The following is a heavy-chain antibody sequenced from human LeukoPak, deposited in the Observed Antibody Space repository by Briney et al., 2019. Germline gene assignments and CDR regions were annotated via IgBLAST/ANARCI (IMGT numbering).Heavy chain of an antibody. CDR1: GYTFTDYY. D-gene: IGHD6-13*01. Sequence: ASVKVSCKASGYTFTDYYMHWVRQAPGQGLEWMGWINPYSGDTNYAQKFQGRVTVTRDTSISTAYMELSRLRSDDTAVYYCARPIAPYEKNWFDPWGQGTLVTVSS. V-gene: IGHV1-2*02. CDR2: INPYSGDT. J-gene: IGHJ5*02. CDR3: ARPIAPYEKNWFDP.